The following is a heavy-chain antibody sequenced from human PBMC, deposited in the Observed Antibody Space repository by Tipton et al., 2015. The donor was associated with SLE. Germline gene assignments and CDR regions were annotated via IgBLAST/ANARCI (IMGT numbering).Heavy chain of an antibody. J-gene: IGHJ4*02. CDR1: GGSISSHY. Sequence: TLSLTCTVSGGSISSHYWSWIRQPPGKGLEWIGYIYYSGSTNYNPSLKSRVTISVDTSKNQFSLKLSSVTAADTAVYYCAREYEVWASFDYWGQGTLVTVSS. V-gene: IGHV4-59*11. D-gene: IGHD3-16*01. CDR3: AREYEVWASFDY. CDR2: IYYSGST.